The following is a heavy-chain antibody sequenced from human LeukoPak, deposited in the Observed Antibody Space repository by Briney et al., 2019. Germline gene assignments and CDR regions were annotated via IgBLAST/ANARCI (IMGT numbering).Heavy chain of an antibody. J-gene: IGHJ4*02. CDR1: GFIFSTYD. D-gene: IGHD4-23*01. V-gene: IGHV3-30*03. Sequence: GGSLRLSCAASGFIFSTYDMHWVRQAPGKGLEWVAVISYDRSNKYYADSVKGRFTISRDNSKNTLYLQMGSLRAEDMAVYYCARATTVVTLDFDYWGQGTLVAVSS. CDR2: ISYDRSNK. CDR3: ARATTVVTLDFDY.